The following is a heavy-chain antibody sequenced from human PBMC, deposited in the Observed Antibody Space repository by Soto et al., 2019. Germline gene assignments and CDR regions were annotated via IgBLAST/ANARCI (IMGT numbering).Heavy chain of an antibody. J-gene: IGHJ1*01. CDR2: IYYSGST. Sequence: PSETLSLTCTVSGGSISSYYWSWIRQPPGKGLEWIGHIYYSGSTNYNPSLKSRVTISVDTSKNQFSLKLSSVTAADTAVYYCARDYYDSSGYYYAPPGTWGQGTLVTVSS. CDR1: GGSISSYY. D-gene: IGHD3-22*01. V-gene: IGHV4-59*01. CDR3: ARDYYDSSGYYYAPPGT.